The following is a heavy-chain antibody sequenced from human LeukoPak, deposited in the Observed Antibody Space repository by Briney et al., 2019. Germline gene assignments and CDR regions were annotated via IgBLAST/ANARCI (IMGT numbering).Heavy chain of an antibody. CDR2: INPSGGST. D-gene: IGHD6-19*01. V-gene: IGHV1-46*01. Sequence: ASVKVSCKASGYTFTSYYMHWVRQAPGQGLEWMGIINPSGGSTSYAQKFQGRVTMTRDTSTSTVYMELSSLRSEDTAVYYCARSGYSSGWPYYYYYYGMDVWDQGTTVTVSS. CDR3: ARSGYSSGWPYYYYYYGMDV. CDR1: GYTFTSYY. J-gene: IGHJ6*02.